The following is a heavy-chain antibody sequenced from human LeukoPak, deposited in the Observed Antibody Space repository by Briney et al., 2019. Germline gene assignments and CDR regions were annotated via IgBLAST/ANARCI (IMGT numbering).Heavy chain of an antibody. Sequence: SGTLSLTCAVYGGSFSGYYWSWIRQPPGKGLEWIGEINHSGSTNYNPSLKSRVTISVDTSKNQFSLKLSSVTAADTAVYYCARATTDYDILTGYLNWFDPWGQGTLVTVSS. CDR3: ARATTDYDILTGYLNWFDP. J-gene: IGHJ5*02. CDR2: INHSGST. CDR1: GGSFSGYY. V-gene: IGHV4-34*01. D-gene: IGHD3-9*01.